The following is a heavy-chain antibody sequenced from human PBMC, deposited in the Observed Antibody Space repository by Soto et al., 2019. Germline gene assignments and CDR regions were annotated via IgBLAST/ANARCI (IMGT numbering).Heavy chain of an antibody. V-gene: IGHV4-39*01. CDR1: GGSISSSSYY. CDR3: ARPFGFYYYYGMDV. D-gene: IGHD3-10*01. Sequence: LSLTCTVSGGSISSSSYYWGWIRQPPGKGLEWIGSIYYSGSTYYNPSLKSRVTISVDTSKNQFSLKLSSVTAADTAVYYCARPFGFYYYYGMDVWGQGTTVTVSS. J-gene: IGHJ6*02. CDR2: IYYSGST.